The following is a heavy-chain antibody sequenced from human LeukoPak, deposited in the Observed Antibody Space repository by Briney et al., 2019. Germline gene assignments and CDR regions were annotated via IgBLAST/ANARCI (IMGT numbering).Heavy chain of an antibody. CDR3: ARASTIFGHFAY. Sequence: SETLSLTCAISGGSISVTPYYWGWIRQPPGKGLEWIGSIYYSGSTYYNPSLKRRLTISVDTSKNQFSLKLTSVTAADTAVYYCARASTIFGHFAYWGRGTLVTVSS. CDR1: GGSISVTPYY. J-gene: IGHJ4*02. CDR2: IYYSGST. D-gene: IGHD3-3*01. V-gene: IGHV4-39*07.